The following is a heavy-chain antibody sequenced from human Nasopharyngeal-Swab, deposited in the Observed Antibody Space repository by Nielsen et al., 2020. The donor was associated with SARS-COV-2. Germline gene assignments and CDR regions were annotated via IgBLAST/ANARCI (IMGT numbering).Heavy chain of an antibody. V-gene: IGHV1-69*01. J-gene: IGHJ6*03. CDR3: ARDAEGRDYYYYMDV. Sequence: WVRQAPGQGLEWMGGIIPIFGTANYAQKFQGRVSITADGSTRTAYMELTSLRSEDTAVYYCARDAEGRDYYYYMDVWGKGTTVTVSS. CDR2: IIPIFGTA.